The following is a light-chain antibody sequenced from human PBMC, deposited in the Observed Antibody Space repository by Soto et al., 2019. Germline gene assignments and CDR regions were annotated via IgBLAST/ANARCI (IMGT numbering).Light chain of an antibody. CDR1: QAISNY. CDR3: QKYDNVPRT. CDR2: AAS. V-gene: IGKV1-27*01. Sequence: DIQMTQSPSSLSASVGDRVTITCRASQAISNYLAWYQQKPGKVPKLLIYAASTLQSGVPSRFSGSGSGTDFTLTISSLQPDDVATYYCQKYDNVPRTFGQGTKVEIK. J-gene: IGKJ1*01.